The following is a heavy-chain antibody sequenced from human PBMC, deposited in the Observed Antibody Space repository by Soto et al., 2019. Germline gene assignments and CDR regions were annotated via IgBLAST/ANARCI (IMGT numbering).Heavy chain of an antibody. Sequence: GESLKISCEGSGYAFSNYWINWVRQVSGKGLEWMGRIDPTDSFTNYSPSFQGHVTFSVDKSTSTAYVQWSSLKASDTAMYYCRSTGGDGYHIAYWGKGTLVTVSS. CDR1: GYAFSNYW. CDR3: RSTGGDGYHIAY. CDR2: IDPTDSFT. D-gene: IGHD2-21*01. V-gene: IGHV5-10-1*01. J-gene: IGHJ4*02.